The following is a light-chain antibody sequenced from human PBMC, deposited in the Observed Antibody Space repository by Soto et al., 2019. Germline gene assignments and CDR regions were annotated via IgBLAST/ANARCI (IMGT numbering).Light chain of an antibody. CDR2: EVS. J-gene: IGLJ2*01. V-gene: IGLV2-8*01. CDR3: TSFAGRNSLL. CDR1: SSDVGGHNY. Sequence: QSVLTQPPSASGSLGQSVTISCTGTSSDVGGHNYVSWYQQHPDKAPKLMIYEVSQRPSGVPDRFSGSKSGNTASLTVSGLQTEDEADYYCTSFAGRNSLLFGGGTKLTVL.